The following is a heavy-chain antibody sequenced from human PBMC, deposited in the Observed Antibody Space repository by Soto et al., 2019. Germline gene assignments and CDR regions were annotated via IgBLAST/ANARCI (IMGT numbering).Heavy chain of an antibody. D-gene: IGHD2-2*01. Sequence: QVQLVQSGAEVKKPGSSVKVSCKASGGTFSSYAISWVRQAPGQGLEWMGGIIPIFGTANYAQKFQGRVTITADKSTSIAYMELSSLRSEDTAVYYCARDSCSSTSCYLRPNDYGDYVFDYWGQGTLVTVSS. J-gene: IGHJ4*02. V-gene: IGHV1-69*06. CDR2: IIPIFGTA. CDR1: GGTFSSYA. CDR3: ARDSCSSTSCYLRPNDYGDYVFDY.